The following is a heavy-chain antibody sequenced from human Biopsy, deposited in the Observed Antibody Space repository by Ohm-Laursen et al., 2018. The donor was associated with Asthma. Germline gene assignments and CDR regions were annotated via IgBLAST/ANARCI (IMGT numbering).Heavy chain of an antibody. Sequence: SLRLSCAASGFTFRSYAVHWVRQAPGKGLEWVAVGGSYYDGGLKYYADSVNGRFTVSRDDSKNTLYLQMNSLRPDDTAVYYCARDVMEWYLPAFDFWGQGALVTVSS. V-gene: IGHV3-30-3*01. CDR1: GFTFRSYA. CDR2: GGSYYDGGLK. CDR3: ARDVMEWYLPAFDF. D-gene: IGHD3-3*01. J-gene: IGHJ4*02.